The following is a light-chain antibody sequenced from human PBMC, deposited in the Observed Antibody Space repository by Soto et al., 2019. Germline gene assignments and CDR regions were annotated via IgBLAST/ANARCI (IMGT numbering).Light chain of an antibody. Sequence: QSALTQPASVSGSPGQSITISCTGTSSDIGDYTHVSWYQQHPGKAPKLIIYEVSDRPSGVSNRFSGSKSGNTASLTISGLQTEDEAGYYCCSYTSISTSAVFGGGTQLTVL. CDR1: SSDIGDYTH. J-gene: IGLJ2*01. V-gene: IGLV2-14*01. CDR3: CSYTSISTSAV. CDR2: EVS.